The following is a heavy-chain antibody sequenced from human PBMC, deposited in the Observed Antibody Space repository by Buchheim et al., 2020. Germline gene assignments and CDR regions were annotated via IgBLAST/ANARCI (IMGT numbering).Heavy chain of an antibody. J-gene: IGHJ4*02. CDR2: ICSTGTT. D-gene: IGHD3-22*01. V-gene: IGHV4-39*07. Sequence: QLQLQESGPGLVKPSETLSLTCTVSGGSIDSRNYYWGWIRQPPGEGLEWIGTICSTGTTYYNPSLKSRVTISVATSKNQFSLKLSSVTAADTAVYYCARDSYYYDNSGYKYFFDYWGQGIL. CDR3: ARDSYYYDNSGYKYFFDY. CDR1: GGSIDSRNYY.